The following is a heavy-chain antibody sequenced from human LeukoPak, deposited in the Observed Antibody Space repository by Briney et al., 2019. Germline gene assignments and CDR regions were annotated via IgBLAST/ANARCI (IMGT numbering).Heavy chain of an antibody. D-gene: IGHD4-11*01. CDR1: GDSISSGEYY. CDR2: IYHSGTT. V-gene: IGHV4-31*03. Sequence: SETLSLTCTVSGDSISSGEYYWNWIRQYPGKGLEWIGYIYHSGTTYYNPSLKSRVIISVDTSENQFSLKVTSVTAADTAVYYCARGGQVWTTPWGYWGQGTLVTVSS. CDR3: ARGGQVWTTPWGY. J-gene: IGHJ4*02.